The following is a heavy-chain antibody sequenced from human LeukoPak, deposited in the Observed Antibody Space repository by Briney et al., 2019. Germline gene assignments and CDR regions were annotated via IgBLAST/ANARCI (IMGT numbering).Heavy chain of an antibody. CDR3: ARDLGDYYFDY. Sequence: GGSLRLSCAASGFTFSSYAMLWVRQAPGKGLEWVAVISYDGSNKYYADSVKGRFTISRDNSKNTLYLQMNSLRAEDTAVYYCARDLGDYYFDYWGQGTLVTVSS. V-gene: IGHV3-30*04. J-gene: IGHJ4*02. CDR1: GFTFSSYA. CDR2: ISYDGSNK. D-gene: IGHD4-17*01.